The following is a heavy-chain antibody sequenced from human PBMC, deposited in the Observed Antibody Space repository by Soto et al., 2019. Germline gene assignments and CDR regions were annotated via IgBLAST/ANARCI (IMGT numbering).Heavy chain of an antibody. V-gene: IGHV4-59*08. CDR1: GGSIRSHN. CDR3: ARHLFDSWEGYPYYYYMDV. D-gene: IGHD3-16*02. Sequence: QVQLQESGPGLVKPSETLSLTCSVPGGSIRSHNWSWIRQPPGKGLEWIGCMYYSAMTEYNPSLKSRVTISADTSNNKVSLRLTSVTAADTAVYYCARHLFDSWEGYPYYYYMDVWGKGTAVTVSS. J-gene: IGHJ6*03. CDR2: MYYSAMT.